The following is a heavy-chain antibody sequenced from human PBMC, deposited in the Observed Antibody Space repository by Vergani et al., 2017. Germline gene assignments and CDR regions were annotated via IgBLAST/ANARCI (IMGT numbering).Heavy chain of an antibody. Sequence: EVQLVQSGAEVKKSGESLKIFCQVSGYSFTRYWIGWVRQMPGKGLEWMGVTNPEDSDTRYSPSFQGQVTISADKSIRTAYLQWSSLKASDTAMYYCARQEGYNTLSFDYWGQGTQVTVSS. J-gene: IGHJ4*02. V-gene: IGHV5-51*01. CDR2: TNPEDSDT. D-gene: IGHD5-24*01. CDR1: GYSFTRYW. CDR3: ARQEGYNTLSFDY.